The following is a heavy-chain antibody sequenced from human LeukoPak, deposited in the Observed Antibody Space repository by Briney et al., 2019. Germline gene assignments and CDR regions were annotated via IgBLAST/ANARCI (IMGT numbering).Heavy chain of an antibody. V-gene: IGHV2-26*01. Sequence: SGPVLVKPTETLTLTCTVSGFSLSNARMGVSWIRQPPGKALEWLAHIFSNDEKSYSTSLKSRLTISKDTSKSQVVLTMTNMDPVGTATYYCARILLSDGDNEFYFDYWGQGTLVTVSS. CDR3: ARILLSDGDNEFYFDY. J-gene: IGHJ4*02. D-gene: IGHD4-17*01. CDR2: IFSNDEK. CDR1: GFSLSNARMG.